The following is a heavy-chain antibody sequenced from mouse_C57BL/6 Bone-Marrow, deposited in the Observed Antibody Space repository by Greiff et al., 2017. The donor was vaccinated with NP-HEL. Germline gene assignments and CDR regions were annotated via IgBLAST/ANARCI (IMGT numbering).Heavy chain of an antibody. CDR2: IYPSDSET. Sequence: QVQLQQPGAELVRPGSSVKLSCKASGYTFTSYWMDWVKQRPGQGLEWIGNIYPSDSETNYNQKFKDKATLTVDKSSSTAYMQLSSLTSEDSAVYYYARRGCPYWYFDVWGTGTTVTVSS. CDR1: GYTFTSYW. CDR3: ARRGCPYWYFDV. J-gene: IGHJ1*03. D-gene: IGHD6-1*01. V-gene: IGHV1-61*01.